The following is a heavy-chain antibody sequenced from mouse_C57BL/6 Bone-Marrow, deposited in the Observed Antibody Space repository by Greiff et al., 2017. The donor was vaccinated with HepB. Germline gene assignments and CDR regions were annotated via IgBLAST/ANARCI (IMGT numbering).Heavy chain of an antibody. V-gene: IGHV1-76*01. D-gene: IGHD1-1*01. J-gene: IGHJ2*01. CDR2: IYPGSGNT. CDR1: GFTFTDYY. CDR3: ARDGELLRYFDY. Sequence: QVQLKESGAELVRPGASVKLSCKASGFTFTDYYINWVKQRPGQGLEWIARIYPGSGNTYYNEKFKGKATLTAEKTSSTAYMQLSSLTSEDSAVYCCARDGELLRYFDYWGQGTTLTVSS.